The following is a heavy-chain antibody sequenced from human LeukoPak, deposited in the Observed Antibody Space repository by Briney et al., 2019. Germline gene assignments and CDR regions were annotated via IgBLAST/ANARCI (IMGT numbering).Heavy chain of an antibody. CDR2: ISGSGGST. Sequence: GGSLRLSCAASGFTFSSYAMSWVRQAPGKGLEWVSAISGSGGSTYYADSVKGRFTISRDNSKNTLYLQMNSLRAEDTAVYYCAKALHPLWRPLPDAFDIWGQGTMVPVSS. J-gene: IGHJ3*02. CDR3: AKALHPLWRPLPDAFDI. D-gene: IGHD2-21*01. V-gene: IGHV3-23*01. CDR1: GFTFSSYA.